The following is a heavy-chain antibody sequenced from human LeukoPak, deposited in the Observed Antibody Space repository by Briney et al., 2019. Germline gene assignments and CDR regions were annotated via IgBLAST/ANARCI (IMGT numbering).Heavy chain of an antibody. V-gene: IGHV1-2*02. D-gene: IGHD3-16*02. CDR2: INPNSGGT. CDR3: ARAYFTDYVWGSYRYTAAFDI. Sequence: ASVKVSCKASGYTFTGYYMHWVRQAPGQGLEWMGWINPNSGGTNYAQKFQGRVTMTRDTSISTAYMELSRLRSDDTAVYYCARAYFTDYVWGSYRYTAAFDIWGQGTIVTVSS. CDR1: GYTFTGYY. J-gene: IGHJ3*02.